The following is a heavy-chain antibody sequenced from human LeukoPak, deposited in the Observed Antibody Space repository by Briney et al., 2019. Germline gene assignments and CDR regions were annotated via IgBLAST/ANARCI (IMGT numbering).Heavy chain of an antibody. V-gene: IGHV4-38-2*02. CDR1: GYSISSGYY. Sequence: PSETLSLTCTVSGYSISSGYYWGWIRQPPGKGLEWIGSIYHSGSTYYNPSLKSRVTISVDTSKNQFSLKLSSVTAADTAVYYCARETLSVLRYFDWLEGEYYYMDVWGKGTTVTVSS. D-gene: IGHD3-9*01. CDR2: IYHSGST. J-gene: IGHJ6*03. CDR3: ARETLSVLRYFDWLEGEYYYMDV.